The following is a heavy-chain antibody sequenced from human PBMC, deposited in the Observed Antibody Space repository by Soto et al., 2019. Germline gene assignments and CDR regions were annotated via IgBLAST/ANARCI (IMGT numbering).Heavy chain of an antibody. CDR2: INSDGSSI. V-gene: IGHV3-74*01. J-gene: IGHJ4*02. Sequence: EVQLVESGGDLVQPGGFLRLSCATSGFTFSRYWMHWVRQVPGKGLVWVSRINSDGSSISYSDSVKGRFTISRDNAKNTLYRQMNSLRVEDTAVYYCARLPVDTITSLDYWGQGTLVTVSS. D-gene: IGHD3-3*01. CDR3: ARLPVDTITSLDY. CDR1: GFTFSRYW.